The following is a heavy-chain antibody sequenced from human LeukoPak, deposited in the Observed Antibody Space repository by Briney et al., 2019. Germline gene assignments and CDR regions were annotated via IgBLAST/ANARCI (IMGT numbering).Heavy chain of an antibody. J-gene: IGHJ4*02. CDR2: IKQDGSEK. Sequence: GGSLRLSCAASGFTFSSYWMSWARQAPGKGLEWVANIKQDGSEKYYVDSVKGRFTISRDNAKNSLYLQMNSLRAEDTAVYYCARVGIAVADNFDYWGQGTLVTVSS. D-gene: IGHD6-19*01. CDR1: GFTFSSYW. CDR3: ARVGIAVADNFDY. V-gene: IGHV3-7*01.